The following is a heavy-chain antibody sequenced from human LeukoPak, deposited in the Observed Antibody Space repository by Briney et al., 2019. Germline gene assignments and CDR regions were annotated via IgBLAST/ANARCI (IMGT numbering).Heavy chain of an antibody. Sequence: PSETLSLTCAVYGGSFSGYYWSWIRQPPGKGLEWIGEINHSGSTNYNPSLKSRVTISVDTSKHQFSLKLSSVTAANTAVYYCARRYNWNDGDAFDIWGQGTMVTGSS. D-gene: IGHD1-1*01. CDR1: GGSFSGYY. J-gene: IGHJ3*02. V-gene: IGHV4-34*01. CDR2: INHSGST. CDR3: ARRYNWNDGDAFDI.